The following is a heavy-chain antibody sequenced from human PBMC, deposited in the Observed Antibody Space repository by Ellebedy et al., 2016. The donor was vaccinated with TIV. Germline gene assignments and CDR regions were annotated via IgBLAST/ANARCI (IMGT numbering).Heavy chain of an antibody. CDR1: GYTFTSYD. CDR2: MNPNSGNT. V-gene: IGHV1-8*01. D-gene: IGHD3-22*01. J-gene: IGHJ4*02. Sequence: ASVKVSCXASGYTFTSYDINWVRQATGQGLEWMGWMNPNSGNTGYAQKFQGRVTMTRNTSISTAYMELSSLRSEDTAVYYCARVSFGITMIVVVLDYWGQGTLVTVSS. CDR3: ARVSFGITMIVVVLDY.